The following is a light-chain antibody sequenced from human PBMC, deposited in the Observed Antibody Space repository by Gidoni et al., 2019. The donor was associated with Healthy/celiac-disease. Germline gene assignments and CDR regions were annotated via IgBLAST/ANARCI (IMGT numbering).Light chain of an antibody. J-gene: IGKJ5*01. CDR3: QQYYSTLPT. Sequence: DIVMTQSPDSLAVSLGERATINCKSSQSVLYSSNNKNYLAWYQQKPGQPPKLIIYWASTRESGVPDRFSGSGSGTDFTLTISSLQAEDVAAYYCQQYYSTLPTFGQGTRLEIK. CDR1: QSVLYSSNNKNY. V-gene: IGKV4-1*01. CDR2: WAS.